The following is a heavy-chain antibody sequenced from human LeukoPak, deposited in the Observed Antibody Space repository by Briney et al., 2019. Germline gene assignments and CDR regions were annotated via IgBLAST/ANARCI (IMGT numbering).Heavy chain of an antibody. Sequence: PGGSLRLSCAASGFSFSVFWMHWVRQAPGKGPVWVSRIKTDGSITNYADSVKGRFTISRDNAKNSLYLQMNSLRVEDTALYYCAKDLLWADYFGSGSYLDYWGQGILVIVSS. V-gene: IGHV3-74*01. D-gene: IGHD3-10*01. CDR3: AKDLLWADYFGSGSYLDY. J-gene: IGHJ4*02. CDR2: IKTDGSIT. CDR1: GFSFSVFW.